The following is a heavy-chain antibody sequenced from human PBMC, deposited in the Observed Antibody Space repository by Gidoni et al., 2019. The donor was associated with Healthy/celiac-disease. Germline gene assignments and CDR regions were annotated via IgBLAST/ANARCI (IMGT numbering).Heavy chain of an antibody. CDR2: ISSSSSTI. Sequence: EVQLVESGGGLVQPGGSLRLSCAASGFTFSSYSMNWVRQAPGKGLEWVSYISSSSSTIYYADSVKGRFTISRDNAKNSLYLQMNSLRAEDTAVYYCARSRYGDYDRYYYYGMDVWGQGTTVTVSS. D-gene: IGHD4-17*01. CDR1: GFTFSSYS. CDR3: ARSRYGDYDRYYYYGMDV. J-gene: IGHJ6*02. V-gene: IGHV3-48*01.